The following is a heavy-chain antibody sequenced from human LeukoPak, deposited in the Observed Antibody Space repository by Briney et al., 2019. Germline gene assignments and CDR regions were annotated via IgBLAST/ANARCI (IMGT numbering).Heavy chain of an antibody. CDR2: ISGSGDST. Sequence: QTGGSLRLSCAASGFTFSSYTMIWVRQAPGKGLEWVSAISGSGDSTSYADSVKGRFTISRDTSKNTLYLQMNSLRAEDTAVYYCAKGHSSTWYGTDVWGEGTTVTVSS. D-gene: IGHD6-13*01. V-gene: IGHV3-23*01. J-gene: IGHJ6*04. CDR3: AKGHSSTWYGTDV. CDR1: GFTFSSYT.